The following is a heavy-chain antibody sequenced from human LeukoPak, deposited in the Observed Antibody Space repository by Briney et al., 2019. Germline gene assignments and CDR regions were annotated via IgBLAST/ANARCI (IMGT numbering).Heavy chain of an antibody. D-gene: IGHD1-7*01. CDR3: ARNRFPITGTTNNYYYMDV. CDR2: ISSSSTTI. CDR1: GFTFSSYS. V-gene: IGHV3-48*04. J-gene: IGHJ6*03. Sequence: GGSLRLSCAASGFTFSSYSMNWVRQAPRKGLERVSYISSSSTTIYYADSVKGRFTISRDNAKNSLYLQMNSLKAEDTAVYYCARNRFPITGTTNNYYYMDVWGKGTTVTVSS.